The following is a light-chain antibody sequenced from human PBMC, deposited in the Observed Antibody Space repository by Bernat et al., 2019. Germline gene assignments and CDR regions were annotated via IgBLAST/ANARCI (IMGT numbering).Light chain of an antibody. J-gene: IGKJ2*01. CDR2: DTS. CDR1: QSVSSRF. V-gene: IGKV3-20*01. CDR3: QQYGNSPMYT. Sequence: EIVLTQSPGTLSLSPGDRATLSCRASQSVSSRFFAWYQQKPGQAPRLRIYDTSTRANGIPDRFSGSGSGTDFTLTISRLEPEDFAVYFCQQYGNSPMYTFGQGTNLEIK.